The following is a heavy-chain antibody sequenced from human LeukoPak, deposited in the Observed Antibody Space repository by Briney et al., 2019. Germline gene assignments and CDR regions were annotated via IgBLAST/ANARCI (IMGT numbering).Heavy chain of an antibody. D-gene: IGHD3-3*01. CDR2: ISDSGGRT. CDR3: AREGYYDFWSGYTFDY. Sequence: GGSLRLSCAASGFTFSSYAMSWVRQAPGKGLEWFSVISDSGGRTYYADSVKGRFTISRDNSKNTLFLQMNSLRAEDTALYYCAREGYYDFWSGYTFDYWGQGTLVTVSS. J-gene: IGHJ4*02. CDR1: GFTFSSYA. V-gene: IGHV3-23*01.